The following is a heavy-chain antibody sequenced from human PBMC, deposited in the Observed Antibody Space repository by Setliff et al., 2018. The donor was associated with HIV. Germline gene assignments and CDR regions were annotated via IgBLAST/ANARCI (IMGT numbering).Heavy chain of an antibody. V-gene: IGHV1-46*02. Sequence: ASVKVSCKASGDTFNNYYIYWVRQAPGQGLEWMGMINPRGETTNYAQKFQGRVTMTRDTSTSTIYMELSSLRSEDTAFYYCTRVAVITDDAFDVWGQGTMVTVSS. CDR2: INPRGETT. D-gene: IGHD3-16*01. CDR1: GDTFNNYY. CDR3: TRVAVITDDAFDV. J-gene: IGHJ3*01.